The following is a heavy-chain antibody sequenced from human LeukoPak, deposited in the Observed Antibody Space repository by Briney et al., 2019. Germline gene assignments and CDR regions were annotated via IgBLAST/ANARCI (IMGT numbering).Heavy chain of an antibody. J-gene: IGHJ5*02. D-gene: IGHD1-26*01. CDR3: ARHGRGWFDP. CDR2: IYYSGST. Sequence: SETVSLTCTVSGGSISSRSYYWGWIRQPPGKGLEWIGSIYYSGSTYYNPSLKSRVTISVDTSKNQFSLKLSSVTAADTAVYYCARHGRGWFDPWGQGTLVTVSS. CDR1: GGSISSRSYY. V-gene: IGHV4-39*01.